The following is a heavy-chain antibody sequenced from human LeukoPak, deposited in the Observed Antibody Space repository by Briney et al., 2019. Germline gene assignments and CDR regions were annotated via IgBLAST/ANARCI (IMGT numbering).Heavy chain of an antibody. J-gene: IGHJ4*02. CDR1: GGTFSSYA. Sequence: SVKVSCKASGGTFSSYAISWVRQAPGQGLEWMGRIIPIFGTANYAQKFQGRVTITTDESTSTAYMELSSLRSEDTAVHYCAREVAAARFDYWGQGTLVTVSS. CDR3: AREVAAARFDY. D-gene: IGHD6-13*01. V-gene: IGHV1-69*05. CDR2: IIPIFGTA.